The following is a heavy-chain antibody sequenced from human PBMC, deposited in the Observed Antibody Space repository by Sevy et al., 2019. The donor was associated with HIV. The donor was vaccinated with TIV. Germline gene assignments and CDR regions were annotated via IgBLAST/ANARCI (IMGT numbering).Heavy chain of an antibody. CDR2: ISGDGSST. J-gene: IGHJ4*02. Sequence: GGSLRLSCAASGFTFSSYWMHWVRQAPGKGLVWVSRISGDGSSTTYADSVRGRFTISRDNAKNTLYLQMNSLRAEDTAVYYCARDVRATRDFDYWGQGTLVTVSS. V-gene: IGHV3-74*01. CDR1: GFTFSSYW. D-gene: IGHD1-1*01. CDR3: ARDVRATRDFDY.